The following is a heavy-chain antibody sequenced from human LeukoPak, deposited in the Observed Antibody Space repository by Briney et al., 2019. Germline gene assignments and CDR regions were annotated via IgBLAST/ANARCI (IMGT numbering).Heavy chain of an antibody. CDR1: GYTFTSYG. V-gene: IGHV1-18*01. J-gene: IGHJ5*02. Sequence: ASVKVSCKASGYTFTSYGISWVRQAPGQGLEWMGWISAYNGNTNYAQKLQGRVTMTTDTSTSTAYMELRSLRSDDTAVYYCARGTIVTTRNSNWFDPWGQGTLVTVSS. CDR3: ARGTIVTTRNSNWFDP. CDR2: ISAYNGNT. D-gene: IGHD4-11*01.